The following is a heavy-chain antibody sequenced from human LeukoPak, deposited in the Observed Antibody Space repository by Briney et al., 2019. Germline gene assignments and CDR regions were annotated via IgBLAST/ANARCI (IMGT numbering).Heavy chain of an antibody. CDR1: GFTFSDYY. V-gene: IGHV3-11*04. Sequence: GGSLRLSCAASGFTFSDYYMSWIRQAPGKGLEWVSYISSSGSTIYYADSVKGRFTISRDNAKNSLYLQMNSLRAEDTAVYYCARYDSSGSYSLDYWGQGTLVTVSS. CDR3: ARYDSSGSYSLDY. CDR2: ISSSGSTI. J-gene: IGHJ4*02. D-gene: IGHD3-22*01.